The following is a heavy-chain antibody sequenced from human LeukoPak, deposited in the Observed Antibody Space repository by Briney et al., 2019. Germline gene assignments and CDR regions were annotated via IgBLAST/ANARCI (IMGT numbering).Heavy chain of an antibody. V-gene: IGHV3-21*01. CDR2: ISSSSSYI. J-gene: IGHJ4*02. CDR1: GFTFSSYS. D-gene: IGHD5-24*01. CDR3: ARTGRDSYYFDY. Sequence: GTSLRLSCAASGFTFSSYSMNWVRQAPGKGLEWVSSISSSSSYIYYADSVKGRFTISRDNAKNSLYLQMNSLRAEDTAVYYCARTGRDSYYFDYWDQGTLVTVSS.